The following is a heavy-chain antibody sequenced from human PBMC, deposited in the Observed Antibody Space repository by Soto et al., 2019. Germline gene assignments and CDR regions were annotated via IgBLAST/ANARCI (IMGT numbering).Heavy chain of an antibody. Sequence: GGSLRLSCLASGFTFSSYAMHWVRQAPGKGLEYVSVISSNGGSTYYANSVKGRFTISRDNSKNTLYLQMGSLRAEDMAVYYCAREGQAPYYYYGMDVWGQGTAVTVSS. V-gene: IGHV3-64*01. CDR1: GFTFSSYA. CDR3: AREGQAPYYYYGMDV. J-gene: IGHJ6*02. CDR2: ISSNGGST.